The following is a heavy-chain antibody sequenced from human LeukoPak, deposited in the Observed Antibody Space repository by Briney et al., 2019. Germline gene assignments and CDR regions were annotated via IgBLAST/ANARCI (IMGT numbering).Heavy chain of an antibody. Sequence: QAGGSVRLSCVASGFTFSNYAISWVRQAPGEGLEWVSAISGSGGSTYYADSVKGRFTISRDNSKNTLYLQMNSLRAEDTAVYYCAKDPVDFWSGYSRFDYWGQGTLVTVSS. CDR1: GFTFSNYA. D-gene: IGHD3-3*01. V-gene: IGHV3-23*01. CDR3: AKDPVDFWSGYSRFDY. CDR2: ISGSGGST. J-gene: IGHJ4*02.